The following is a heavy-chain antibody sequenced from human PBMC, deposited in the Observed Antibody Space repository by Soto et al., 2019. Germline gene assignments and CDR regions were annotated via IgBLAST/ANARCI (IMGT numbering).Heavy chain of an antibody. CDR2: IYWDDDK. D-gene: IGHD6-19*01. CDR3: AHSVGGWYYFDY. V-gene: IGHV2-5*02. J-gene: IGHJ4*02. CDR1: GFSLSTSGVG. Sequence: QITLKESGPTLVKPTQPLTLTCTFSGFSLSTSGVGVGWIRQPPGKALEWLALIYWDDDKRYSPSLKSRLTITKDTSKHQVVLTMTNMDPVDTATYYCAHSVGGWYYFDYWGQGTLVTVSS.